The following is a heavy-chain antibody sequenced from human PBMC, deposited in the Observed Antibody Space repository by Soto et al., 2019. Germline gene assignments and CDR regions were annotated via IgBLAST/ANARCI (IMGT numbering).Heavy chain of an antibody. Sequence: GGSLRLSCAASGFTVSSNYMSWVRQAPGKGLEWVSVISSGGSTYYADSVKGRFTISRDNAKNSLYLQMNSLRAEDTAVYYCARDRGCSGGSCYMDVWGKGTTVTVSS. D-gene: IGHD2-15*01. CDR2: ISSGGST. V-gene: IGHV3-53*01. J-gene: IGHJ6*03. CDR3: ARDRGCSGGSCYMDV. CDR1: GFTVSSNY.